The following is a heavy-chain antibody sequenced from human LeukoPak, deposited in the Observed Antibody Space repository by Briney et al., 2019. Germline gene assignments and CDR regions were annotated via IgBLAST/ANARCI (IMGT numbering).Heavy chain of an antibody. J-gene: IGHJ3*02. CDR1: GYTFTNFG. Sequence: ASVKVSCKASGYTFTNFGISWVRQAPGQGLEWMGWISAYNGNTNYAQILQGRVTMTTETSTSTAYMELRSLRSDDTAVYYCARDWTVWRSFDIWGQGTMVTVSS. CDR2: ISAYNGNT. V-gene: IGHV1-18*01. D-gene: IGHD2-21*01. CDR3: ARDWTVWRSFDI.